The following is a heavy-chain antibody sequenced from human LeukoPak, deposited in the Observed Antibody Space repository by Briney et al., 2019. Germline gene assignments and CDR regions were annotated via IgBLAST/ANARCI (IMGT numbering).Heavy chain of an antibody. Sequence: QTGGSLRLSCAASGFTFSSYWMSWVRQAPGKGLEWVANIKEDGSEKYYVDSVKGRFTISRDNAKKSLYLQMNSLRAEDTAVYYCAREFILTGFRVPDYWGQGTLVTVSS. J-gene: IGHJ4*02. CDR2: IKEDGSEK. V-gene: IGHV3-7*01. D-gene: IGHD3-9*01. CDR1: GFTFSSYW. CDR3: AREFILTGFRVPDY.